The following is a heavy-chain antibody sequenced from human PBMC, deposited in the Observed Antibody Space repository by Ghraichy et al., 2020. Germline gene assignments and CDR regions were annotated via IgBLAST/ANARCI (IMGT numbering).Heavy chain of an antibody. CDR1: GFTFSNYD. CDR2: IGTLGDT. Sequence: GGSLRLSCVVSGFTFSNYDMHWVRQGTGRGLEWVSSIGTLGDTYYPGSVEGRFTISRENATGSLYLQMNSLRAGDTAVYYCARGLQGYCNYTNCPFDQWGQGTLVTVSS. D-gene: IGHD2-2*01. J-gene: IGHJ4*02. V-gene: IGHV3-13*01. CDR3: ARGLQGYCNYTNCPFDQ.